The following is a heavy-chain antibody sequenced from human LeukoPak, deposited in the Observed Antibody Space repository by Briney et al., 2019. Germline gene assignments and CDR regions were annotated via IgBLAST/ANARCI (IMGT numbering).Heavy chain of an antibody. CDR1: GGSFSGYY. CDR3: ARARSSNYYYYYGMDV. J-gene: IGHJ6*02. Sequence: SETLSLTCAVYGGSFSGYYWSWIRQPPGKGLEWIGEINHSGSTNYNPSLKSRVTISVDTSKNQFSLKLSSVTAADTAVYYCARARSSNYYYYYGMDVWGQGTAVTVSS. CDR2: INHSGST. D-gene: IGHD6-13*01. V-gene: IGHV4-34*01.